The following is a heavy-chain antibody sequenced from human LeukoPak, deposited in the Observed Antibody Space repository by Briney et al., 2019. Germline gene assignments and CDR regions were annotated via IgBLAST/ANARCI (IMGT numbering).Heavy chain of an antibody. CDR3: AAYRGWYNWFDP. J-gene: IGHJ5*02. V-gene: IGHV4-34*01. CDR1: GGSFSGYY. D-gene: IGHD3-16*01. CDR2: IYYSGST. Sequence: SETLSLTCAVYGGSFSGYYWSWIRQHPGKGLEWIGYIYYSGSTYYNPSLKSRVTISVDTSKNQFSLKLSSVTAADTAVYYCAAYRGWYNWFDPWGQGTLVTVSS.